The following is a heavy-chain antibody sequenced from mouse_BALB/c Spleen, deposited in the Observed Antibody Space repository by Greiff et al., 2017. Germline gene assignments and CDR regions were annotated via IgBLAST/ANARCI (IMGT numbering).Heavy chain of an antibody. CDR1: GFTFTDYY. D-gene: IGHD1-1*01. CDR2: IRNKANGYTT. V-gene: IGHV7-3*02. Sequence: EVKLVESGGGLVQPGGSLRLSCATSGFTFTDYYMSWVRQPPGKALEWLGFIRNKANGYTTEYSASVKGRFTISRDNSQSILYLQMNTLRAEDSATYYCARGYYYGSSPYDWGQGTTLTVSS. CDR3: ARGYYYGSSPYD. J-gene: IGHJ2*01.